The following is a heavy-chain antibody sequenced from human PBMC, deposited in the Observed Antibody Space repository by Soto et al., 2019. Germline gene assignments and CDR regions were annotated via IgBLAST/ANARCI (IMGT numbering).Heavy chain of an antibody. CDR3: VRDRSADRFVQYFQH. J-gene: IGHJ1*01. Sequence: PGGSLRLSCAASGFSFADHAMHWVRQGPAKGLEWVSGISWNSGDKDYGESVKGRFVISRDNGKKSLDLQMNSLRPEDTAVYYCVRDRSADRFVQYFQHWGPGTLVTVSS. CDR2: ISWNSGDK. V-gene: IGHV3-9*01. D-gene: IGHD6-19*01. CDR1: GFSFADHA.